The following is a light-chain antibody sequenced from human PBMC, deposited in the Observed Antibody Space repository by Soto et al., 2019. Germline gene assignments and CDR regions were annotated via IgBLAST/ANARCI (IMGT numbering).Light chain of an antibody. CDR1: QSISSW. CDR2: KAS. J-gene: IGKJ4*01. V-gene: IGKV1-5*03. CDR3: QQYNSYSLLT. Sequence: DIQMTQSPSTLSASVGDRVTITCRASQSISSWLAWYQQKPGKAPKLLIYKASSLESGVPSRFSGSGSGTEFTLTISNLQPDDFATYYCQQYNSYSLLTFGGGTKVEIK.